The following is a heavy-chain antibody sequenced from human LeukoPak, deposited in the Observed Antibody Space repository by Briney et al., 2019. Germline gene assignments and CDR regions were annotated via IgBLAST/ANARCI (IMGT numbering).Heavy chain of an antibody. Sequence: GGSLRLSCVASGFTFSSYSMNWVRQAPGKGLEWVSSISSSSSYIYYADSVKGRFTISRDNAKNSLYLQMNSLRAEDTAVYYCARADYCSGGSCYPNWGQGTLVTVSS. CDR3: ARADYCSGGSCYPN. CDR1: GFTFSSYS. V-gene: IGHV3-21*01. J-gene: IGHJ1*01. D-gene: IGHD2-15*01. CDR2: ISSSSSYI.